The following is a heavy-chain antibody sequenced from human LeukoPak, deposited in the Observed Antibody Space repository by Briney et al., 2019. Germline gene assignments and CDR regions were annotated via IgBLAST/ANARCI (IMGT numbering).Heavy chain of an antibody. Sequence: GGSLRLFCAASGFTFSSYWMSWVRQAPGKGLEWVANIKQDGSEKYYVDSVKGRFTISRDNAKNSLYLQMNSLRAEDTAVYYCARKYYYDSSGPFGAFDIWGQGTMVTVSS. CDR2: IKQDGSEK. J-gene: IGHJ3*02. CDR3: ARKYYYDSSGPFGAFDI. V-gene: IGHV3-7*01. CDR1: GFTFSSYW. D-gene: IGHD3-22*01.